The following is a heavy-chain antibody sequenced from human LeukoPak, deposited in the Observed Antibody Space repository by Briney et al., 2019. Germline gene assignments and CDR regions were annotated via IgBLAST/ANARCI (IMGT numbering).Heavy chain of an antibody. J-gene: IGHJ4*02. D-gene: IGHD3-9*01. CDR3: ARDQGLTGYWLLSFFDY. Sequence: GGSLRLSCAASGFTFSSYSMNWVRQAPGKALEWVSSISSSSSYIYYADSVKGRFTISRDNAKNSLHLQMYSLRAEDTAVYYCARDQGLTGYWLLSFFDYWGQGTLVTVSS. CDR2: ISSSSSYI. V-gene: IGHV3-21*01. CDR1: GFTFSSYS.